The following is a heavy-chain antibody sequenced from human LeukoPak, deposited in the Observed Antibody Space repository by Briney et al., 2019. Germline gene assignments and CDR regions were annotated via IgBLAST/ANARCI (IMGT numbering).Heavy chain of an antibody. D-gene: IGHD4-23*01. Sequence: SDPLSLTCSVSGGSMSSYHWRWIRHPRREGGEGLGYIYYRGSTNYDPSLKSRVTISVDTSKTQFSLKLSSVTAADTAVYYRARATRLAYGGNSYYFDYWGQGTLVTVSS. CDR3: ARATRLAYGGNSYYFDY. J-gene: IGHJ4*02. CDR2: IYYRGST. CDR1: GGSMSSYH. V-gene: IGHV4-59*07.